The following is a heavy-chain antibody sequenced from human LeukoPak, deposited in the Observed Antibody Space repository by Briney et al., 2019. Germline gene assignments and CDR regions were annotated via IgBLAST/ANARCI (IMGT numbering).Heavy chain of an antibody. CDR3: ARVELYASGWYGSIDY. V-gene: IGHV3-48*03. CDR2: ISSSGSTI. J-gene: IGHJ4*02. Sequence: GGSLRLSCAASGFTFSSYEMNWVRQAPGKGLEWVSYISSSGSTIYYADSVKGRFTISRDNAKTSLYLQMNSLRAEDTAVYYCARVELYASGWYGSIDYWGRGTLVAASS. CDR1: GFTFSSYE. D-gene: IGHD6-19*01.